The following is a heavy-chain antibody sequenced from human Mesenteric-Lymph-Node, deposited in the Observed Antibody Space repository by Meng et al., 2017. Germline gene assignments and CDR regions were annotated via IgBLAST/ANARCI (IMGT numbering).Heavy chain of an antibody. CDR2: INPNSGGT. CDR1: GYTFTGYY. CDR3: ARVESVMDNWFDP. J-gene: IGHJ5*02. D-gene: IGHD2-21*01. V-gene: IGHV1-2*06. Sequence: ASVKVSCKASGYTFTGYYMHWVRQAPGQGLEWMGRINPNSGGTNYAQKFQGRVTMTRDTSISTAYMELSRLRSDDTAVYYCARVESVMDNWFDPWGQGTLVTVSS.